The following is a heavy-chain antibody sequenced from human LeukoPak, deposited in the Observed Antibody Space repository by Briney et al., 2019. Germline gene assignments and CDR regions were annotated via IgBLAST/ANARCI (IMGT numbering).Heavy chain of an antibody. CDR3: ARCMSELDYGDYAYYYHMDV. CDR1: GDSLTSGSRY. CDR2: FYSSTRT. D-gene: IGHD4-17*01. J-gene: IGHJ6*04. V-gene: IGHV4-61*09. Sequence: SETLSLTCTVSGDSLTSGSRYWSWIRQPAGQGLEWIGHFYSSTRTTYNPSLEGRVTISGDTAKNQFSLKLDSVTAADTAVYFCARCMSELDYGDYAYYYHMDVWGKGTTVTVSS.